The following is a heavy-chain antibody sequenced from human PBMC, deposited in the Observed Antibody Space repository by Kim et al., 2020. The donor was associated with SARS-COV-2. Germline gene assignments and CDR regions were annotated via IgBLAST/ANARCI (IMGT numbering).Heavy chain of an antibody. D-gene: IGHD1-1*01. CDR3: VNEFTGPVDS. V-gene: IGHV3-74*01. CDR1: GFTVSSYW. Sequence: GGSLRLSCAASGFTVSSYWMHWVRQAPGQGLLWVSRINEDGSRIDYADSVKGRFTISKDNAKNTLYLQMHSLRAEDTAVYYRVNEFTGPVDSWGQGTLV. J-gene: IGHJ4*02. CDR2: INEDGSRI.